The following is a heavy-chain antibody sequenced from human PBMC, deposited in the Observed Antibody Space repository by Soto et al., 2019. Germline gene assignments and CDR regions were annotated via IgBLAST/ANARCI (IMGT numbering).Heavy chain of an antibody. CDR1: GGTFSSYA. D-gene: IGHD2-15*01. Sequence: GASVKVSCKASGGTFSSYAISWVRQAPGQGLEWMGGIIPIFGTANYAQKFQGRVTITADESTSTAYMELSSLRSEDTAVYYCARGSYCSGGSCSAKLVYWGQGTLVTVSS. CDR3: ARGSYCSGGSCSAKLVY. J-gene: IGHJ4*02. CDR2: IIPIFGTA. V-gene: IGHV1-69*13.